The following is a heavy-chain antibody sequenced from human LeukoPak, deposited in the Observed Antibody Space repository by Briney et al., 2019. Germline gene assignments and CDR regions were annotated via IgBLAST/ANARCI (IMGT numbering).Heavy chain of an antibody. CDR2: IYYNGDT. J-gene: IGHJ5*02. Sequence: SETLSLTCSVSGGSISSSRSYWGWIRQTPGKGLEWVGSIYYNGDTYYNPSFKSRVSMSVDTSKNQFSLKLSSVTAADTAVYYCARGAFTWFDPWGQGTLVTVSS. V-gene: IGHV4-39*07. CDR3: ARGAFTWFDP. CDR1: GGSISSSRSY.